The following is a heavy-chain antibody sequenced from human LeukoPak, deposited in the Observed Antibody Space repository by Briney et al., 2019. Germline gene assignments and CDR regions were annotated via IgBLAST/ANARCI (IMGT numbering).Heavy chain of an antibody. V-gene: IGHV1-69*05. CDR3: ARLGGGPDYDILTGYDY. D-gene: IGHD3-9*01. CDR2: IIPIFGTA. J-gene: IGHJ4*02. Sequence: SVKVSCKASGGTFSSYAISWVRQAPGQGLEWMGGIIPIFGTANYAQKFQGRVTMTRDMSTSTVYMELSSLRSEDTAVYYCARLGGGPDYDILTGYDYWGQGTLVTVSS. CDR1: GGTFSSYA.